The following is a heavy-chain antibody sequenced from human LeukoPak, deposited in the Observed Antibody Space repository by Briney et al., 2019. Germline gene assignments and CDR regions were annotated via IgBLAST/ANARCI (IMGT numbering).Heavy chain of an antibody. J-gene: IGHJ4*02. V-gene: IGHV3-53*01. Sequence: GGSLRLPCAASGFTVSSNYMSWVRQAPGKGLEWVSLIYSGGSTYYADSVKGRFTISRDNSKNTLYLQMDSLRAEDTAVYYCTRARGPSTSSRQTAQLDYWGQGTLVTVSS. CDR3: TRARGPSTSSRQTAQLDY. CDR1: GFTVSSNY. CDR2: IYSGGST. D-gene: IGHD6-13*01.